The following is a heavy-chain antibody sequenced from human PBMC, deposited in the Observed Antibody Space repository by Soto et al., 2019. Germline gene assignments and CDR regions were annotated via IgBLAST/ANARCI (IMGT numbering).Heavy chain of an antibody. Sequence: QITLKESGPTLVKPTQTLTLTCTFSGFSLSTSGVGVGWIRQPPGKALEWLALIYWDDDKRYSPSLKSRLTNTTSTXXXQXXLTMTNMDPVDTATYYCAHRPSYCSGGSCYSGFDYWGQGTLVTVSS. V-gene: IGHV2-5*02. J-gene: IGHJ4*02. D-gene: IGHD2-15*01. CDR2: IYWDDDK. CDR3: AHRPSYCSGGSCYSGFDY. CDR1: GFSLSTSGVG.